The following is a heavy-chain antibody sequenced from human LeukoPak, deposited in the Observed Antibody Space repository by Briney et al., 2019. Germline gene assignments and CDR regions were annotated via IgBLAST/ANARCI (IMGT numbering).Heavy chain of an antibody. Sequence: SVKVSCKASGGTFSSYAISWVRQAPGQGLEWMGRIIPILGIANYAQKFQGRVTITADKSTSAAYMELSSLRSEDTAVYYCATPYSSSWYWDAFDIWGQGTMVTVSS. CDR2: IIPILGIA. CDR3: ATPYSSSWYWDAFDI. J-gene: IGHJ3*02. V-gene: IGHV1-69*04. CDR1: GGTFSSYA. D-gene: IGHD6-13*01.